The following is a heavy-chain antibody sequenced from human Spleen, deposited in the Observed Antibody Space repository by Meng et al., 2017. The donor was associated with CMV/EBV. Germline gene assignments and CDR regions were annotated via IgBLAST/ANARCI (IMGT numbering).Heavy chain of an antibody. V-gene: IGHV1-18*01. CDR1: GYTFTTHG. J-gene: IGHJ5*02. D-gene: IGHD3-22*01. CDR2: ISTYNSNT. Sequence: NASGYTFTTHGIAWVRQAPGQGLEWMGWISTYNSNTLYTQKFPGRVTMTTDTSTTTAYMELRSLRSDDTAVYYCARDEDSSAFWFDPWGQGTLVTVSS. CDR3: ARDEDSSAFWFDP.